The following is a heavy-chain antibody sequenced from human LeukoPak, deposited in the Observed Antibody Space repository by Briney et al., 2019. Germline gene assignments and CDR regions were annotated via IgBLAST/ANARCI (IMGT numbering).Heavy chain of an antibody. V-gene: IGHV4-34*01. J-gene: IGHJ3*02. CDR2: INHSGST. CDR3: ARPSIAAAGITAFDI. CDR1: GGSFSGYY. D-gene: IGHD6-13*01. Sequence: PSETLSLTCAVYGGSFSGYYWSWIRQPPGKGLEWIGEINHSGSTNYNPSLKSRVTISVDTSKNQFSLKLSSVTAADTAVHYCARPSIAAAGITAFDIWGQGTMVTVSS.